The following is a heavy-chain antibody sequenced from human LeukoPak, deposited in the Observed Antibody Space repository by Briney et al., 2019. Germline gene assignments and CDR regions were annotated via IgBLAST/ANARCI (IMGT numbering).Heavy chain of an antibody. CDR1: GGSFSGYY. CDR2: INHSGST. J-gene: IGHJ5*02. Sequence: SETLSLTCAVYGGSFSGYYWSWIRQPPGKGLEWIGEINHSGSTNYNSSLKSRVTISVDTSKNQFSLKLSSATAADTAVYYCARGRGGYCSSTSCYTVSSWFDPWGQGTLVTVSS. CDR3: ARGRGGYCSSTSCYTVSSWFDP. V-gene: IGHV4-34*01. D-gene: IGHD2-2*02.